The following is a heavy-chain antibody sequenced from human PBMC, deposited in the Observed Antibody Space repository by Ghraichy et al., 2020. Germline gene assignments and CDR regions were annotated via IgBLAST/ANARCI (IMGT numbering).Heavy chain of an antibody. J-gene: IGHJ5*02. CDR3: ARHGSGSYPNWFDP. CDR2: INHSGST. CDR1: GGSFSGYY. Sequence: SQTLSLTCAVYGGSFSGYYWSWIRQPPGKGLEWIGEINHSGSTNYKPSLKSRVTISVDTSKNQFSLKLSSVTAADTAVYYCARHGSGSYPNWFDPWGQGTLVTVSS. D-gene: IGHD3-10*01. V-gene: IGHV4-34*01.